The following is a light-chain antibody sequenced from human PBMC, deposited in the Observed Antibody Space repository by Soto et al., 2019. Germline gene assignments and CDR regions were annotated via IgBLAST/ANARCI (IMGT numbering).Light chain of an antibody. V-gene: IGKV2D-29*01. CDR3: MQSIQSPWT. Sequence: VVPRPPLSLSVTPLQPSSSSFNCSQSLLHSDGKTYFYWYLQKPGQPPQLLIYEVSNRFSGVPDRFSGSGSGTDFTLKISRVEAEDVGIYYCMQSIQSPWTFGQGTKVAIK. CDR2: EVS. J-gene: IGKJ1*01. CDR1: QSLLHSDGKTY.